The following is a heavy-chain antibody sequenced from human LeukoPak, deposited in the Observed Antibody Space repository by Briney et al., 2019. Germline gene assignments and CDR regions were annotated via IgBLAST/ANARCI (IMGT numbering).Heavy chain of an antibody. CDR2: ISSSSSTI. Sequence: GGSLRLSCAASGFTFSSYSMNWVRQAPGKGLEWVSYISSSSSTIYYADSVKGRFTISRDNAKNSLYLQMNSLRAEDTAVYYCARDREVINHYYMDVWGKGTTVTVSS. CDR3: ARDREVINHYYMDV. J-gene: IGHJ6*03. V-gene: IGHV3-48*01. CDR1: GFTFSSYS. D-gene: IGHD3-10*01.